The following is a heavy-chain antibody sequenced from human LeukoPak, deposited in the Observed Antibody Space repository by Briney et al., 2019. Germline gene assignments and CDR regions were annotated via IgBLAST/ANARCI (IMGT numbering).Heavy chain of an antibody. CDR3: ARAGVVPAAINY. CDR1: GGSISSGSYY. V-gene: IGHV4-61*10. D-gene: IGHD2-2*01. J-gene: IGHJ4*02. CDR2: IYYSGSA. Sequence: SETLSLTCTVSGGSISSGSYYWSWIRQPAGKGLEWIGYIYYSGSANYNPSLKSRVTISVDTSKNQFSLKLSSVTAADTAVYYCARAGVVPAAINYWGQGTLVTVSS.